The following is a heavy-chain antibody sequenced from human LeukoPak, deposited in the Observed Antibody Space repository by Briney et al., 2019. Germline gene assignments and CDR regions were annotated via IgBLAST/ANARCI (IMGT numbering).Heavy chain of an antibody. V-gene: IGHV4-59*01. J-gene: IGHJ3*02. Sequence: SETLSLTCTVSGSISGYYWSWIRQPPGKGLEWIGYIYYSGSTNYNPSLKSRVTISVDTSKNQFSLKLSSVTAADTAVYYCARAVTGAFDIWGQGTMATGSS. D-gene: IGHD1-14*01. CDR1: GSISGYY. CDR2: IYYSGST. CDR3: ARAVTGAFDI.